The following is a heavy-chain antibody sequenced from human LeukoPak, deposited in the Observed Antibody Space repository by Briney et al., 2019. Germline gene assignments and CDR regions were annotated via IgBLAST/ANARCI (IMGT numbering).Heavy chain of an antibody. CDR2: TSSSSTNT. J-gene: IGHJ4*02. CDR1: GFIFSDYS. V-gene: IGHV3-11*03. CDR3: ARIYYYGSGSPSQMSHFAY. D-gene: IGHD3-10*01. Sequence: GGSLRLSCEASGFIFSDYSMGWIRQTPGKGLEWVSYTSSSSTNTKYADSVKGRFTISRDNAKNSLYLQMNSLRAEDTAEYYCARIYYYGSGSPSQMSHFAYWGQGTLVTVSS.